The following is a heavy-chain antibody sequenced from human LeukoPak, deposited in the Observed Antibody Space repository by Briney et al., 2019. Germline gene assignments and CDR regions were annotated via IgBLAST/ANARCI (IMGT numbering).Heavy chain of an antibody. D-gene: IGHD1-7*01. Sequence: GGSLRLSCAASGFTFSSYGMHWVRQAPGKGLEWVAVISYDGSNKYYADSVKGRFTISRDNSKNTLYLQMNSLRAEDTAVYYCANRGNYSDFDYWGQGTLVTVSS. CDR1: GFTFSSYG. J-gene: IGHJ4*02. CDR3: ANRGNYSDFDY. V-gene: IGHV3-30*18. CDR2: ISYDGSNK.